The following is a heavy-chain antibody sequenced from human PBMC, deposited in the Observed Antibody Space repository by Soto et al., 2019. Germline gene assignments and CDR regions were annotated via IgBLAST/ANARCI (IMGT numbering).Heavy chain of an antibody. CDR2: IYYSGST. J-gene: IGHJ5*02. CDR3: ARGGVPAAIAVTQFDP. V-gene: IGHV4-31*11. D-gene: IGHD2-2*01. CDR1: GGSFRGYY. Sequence: PSETLSLTCAFYGGSFRGYYWTLIRQHPGKGLEWIGYIYYSGSTYYNPSLKSRVTISVDTSKNQFSLKLSSVTAADTAVYYCARGGVPAAIAVTQFDPWGQGTLVTVSS.